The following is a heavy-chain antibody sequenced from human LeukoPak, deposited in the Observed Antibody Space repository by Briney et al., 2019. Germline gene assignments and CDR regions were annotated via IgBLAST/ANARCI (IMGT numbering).Heavy chain of an antibody. J-gene: IGHJ5*02. CDR1: GGSISSYY. Sequence: SETLSLTCTVSGGSISSYYWSWIRQPPGKGLEWIGEINHSGSTNYNPSLKSRVTISVDTSKKQFSLKMSSVTAADTAVYYCARGLGSGWYRGVSWFDPWGQGTLVTVSS. D-gene: IGHD6-19*01. CDR2: INHSGST. CDR3: ARGLGSGWYRGVSWFDP. V-gene: IGHV4-34*01.